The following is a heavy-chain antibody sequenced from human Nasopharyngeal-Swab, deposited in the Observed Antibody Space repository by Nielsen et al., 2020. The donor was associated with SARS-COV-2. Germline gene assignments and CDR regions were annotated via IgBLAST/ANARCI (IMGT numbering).Heavy chain of an antibody. D-gene: IGHD3-22*01. J-gene: IGHJ4*02. CDR2: ISYDGSNK. V-gene: IGHV3-30*04. CDR3: ASSPFITVMERALDH. CDR1: GFTFSSYA. Sequence: GGSLRLSCAASGFTFSSYAMHWVRQAPGKGLEWVAVISYDGSNKYYADSVKGRFTISRDNTKNSLFLQMNSLSAEDTAVYYCASSPFITVMERALDHWGQGTLVTVSS.